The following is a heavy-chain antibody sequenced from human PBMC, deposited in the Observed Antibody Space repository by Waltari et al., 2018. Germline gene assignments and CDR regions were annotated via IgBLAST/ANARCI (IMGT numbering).Heavy chain of an antibody. CDR3: ARDGPLQIQSWYSFDY. J-gene: IGHJ4*02. D-gene: IGHD5-18*01. CDR1: GFTFSFHA. V-gene: IGHV3-30*07. CDR2: ISYDGSDE. Sequence: AQLVESGGGVVHPGRSLRLSCEASGFTFSFHAFHWVRQAPGKGREWGAGISYDGSDEYYADSVRGRFTISRDDSKDTVNLQMNSLRPEDTAVYYCARDGPLQIQSWYSFDYWGQGTLVTVSS.